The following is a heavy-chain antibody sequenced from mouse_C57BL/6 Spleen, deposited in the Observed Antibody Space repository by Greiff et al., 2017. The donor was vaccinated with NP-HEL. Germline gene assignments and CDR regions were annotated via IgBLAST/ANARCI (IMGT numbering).Heavy chain of an antibody. V-gene: IGHV1-76*01. CDR2: IYPGSGNT. J-gene: IGHJ1*03. CDR1: GYTFTDYY. D-gene: IGHD1-1*01. Sequence: QVQLKESGAELVRPGASVKLSCKASGYTFTDYYINWVKQRPGQGLEWIARIYPGSGNTYYNEKFKGKATLTAEKSSSTAYMQLSSLTSEDSAVYFCARFRAVGYFDVWGTGTTVTVSS. CDR3: ARFRAVGYFDV.